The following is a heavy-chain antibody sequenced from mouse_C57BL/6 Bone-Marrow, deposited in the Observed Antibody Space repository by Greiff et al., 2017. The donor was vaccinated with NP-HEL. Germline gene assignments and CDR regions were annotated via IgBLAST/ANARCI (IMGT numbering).Heavy chain of an antibody. Sequence: VHLVESGPELVKPGASVKISCKASGYAFSSSWMNWVKQRPGKGLEWIGRIYPGDGDTNYNGKFKGKATLTADKSSSTAYMQLSSLTSEDSAVYFCARKVYGLHFDYWGQGTTLTVSS. V-gene: IGHV1-82*01. D-gene: IGHD1-1*01. CDR1: GYAFSSSW. CDR3: ARKVYGLHFDY. CDR2: IYPGDGDT. J-gene: IGHJ2*01.